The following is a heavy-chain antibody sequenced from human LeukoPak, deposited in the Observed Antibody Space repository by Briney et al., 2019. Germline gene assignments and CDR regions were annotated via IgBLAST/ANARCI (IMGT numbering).Heavy chain of an antibody. CDR1: GFTFDDYA. Sequence: GGSLRLSCAASGFTFDDYAMHWVRQAPGTGPEWVSYVTANGGGTYYADSVKGRFVISRDNSKNSLYLQMNILRPEDTALYYCAKILNPHAFDIWGQGTMVTVSS. CDR2: VTANGGGT. D-gene: IGHD1-14*01. V-gene: IGHV3-43*02. CDR3: AKILNPHAFDI. J-gene: IGHJ3*02.